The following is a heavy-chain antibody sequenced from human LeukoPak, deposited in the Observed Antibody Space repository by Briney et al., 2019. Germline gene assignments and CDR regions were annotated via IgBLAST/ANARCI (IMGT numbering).Heavy chain of an antibody. CDR1: GDSMSSSNYY. D-gene: IGHD3-9*01. CDR2: IYYSGST. J-gene: IGHJ5*02. V-gene: IGHV4-39*01. Sequence: PSETLSLTCTVSGDSMSSSNYYWAWIRQPPGKGLEWIGSIYYSGSTYYNPSLKSRVTISVDTSKNQFSLKLSSVTAADTAVYYCARLRLRYFEPWGQGTLVTVSS. CDR3: ARLRLRYFEP.